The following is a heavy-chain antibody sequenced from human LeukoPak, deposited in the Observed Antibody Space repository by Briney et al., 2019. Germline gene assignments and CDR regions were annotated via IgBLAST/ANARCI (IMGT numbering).Heavy chain of an antibody. CDR2: ISSSSDYT. CDR1: GFTFSDYY. D-gene: IGHD1-26*01. V-gene: IGHV3-11*05. Sequence: PGGSLRLSCAASGFTFSDYYMTWIRQAPGKGLECVSYISSSSDYTNYADSVKGRFTISRDNAKNSLYLQMNSLRAEDTAVYYCARVKVGTTNRFDYWGQGTLVTVSS. J-gene: IGHJ4*02. CDR3: ARVKVGTTNRFDY.